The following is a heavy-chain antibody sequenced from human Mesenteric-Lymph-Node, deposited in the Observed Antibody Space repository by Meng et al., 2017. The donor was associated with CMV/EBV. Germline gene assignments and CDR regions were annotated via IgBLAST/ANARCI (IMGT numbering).Heavy chain of an antibody. V-gene: IGHV3-23*01. CDR3: ARDGAGNSGTYYYYYYGMDV. J-gene: IGHJ6*02. Sequence: GESLKISCATSGFTFNTYAMNWVRQAPGKGLEWISVITGSGGSTYYADSVKGRFTISRDNSKNTLYLQMNSLRAEDTAVYYCARDGAGNSGTYYYYYYGMDVWGQGTTVTVSS. CDR2: ITGSGGST. CDR1: GFTFNTYA. D-gene: IGHD1-7*01.